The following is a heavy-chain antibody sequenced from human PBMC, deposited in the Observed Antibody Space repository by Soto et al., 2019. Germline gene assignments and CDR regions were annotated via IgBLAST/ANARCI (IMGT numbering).Heavy chain of an antibody. CDR1: GGSISSGTYS. V-gene: IGHV4-30-2*01. CDR3: ARESGSDRYSTYNGFDP. CDR2: IYYSGNT. D-gene: IGHD3-16*02. J-gene: IGHJ5*02. Sequence: QLQLQESGSGLVKPSQTLSLTCAVSGGSISSGTYSWSWIRQPPGKGLEWIGYIYYSGNTYYNPSFGSRVTISVDRSKNQFSLKLSSLTAADTAVYYCARESGSDRYSTYNGFDPWGQGTLVTVSS.